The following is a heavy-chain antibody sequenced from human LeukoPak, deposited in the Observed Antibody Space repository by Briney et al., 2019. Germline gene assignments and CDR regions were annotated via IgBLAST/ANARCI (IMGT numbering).Heavy chain of an antibody. CDR2: IYYSGST. Sequence: PSQTLSLTCTVSGGSISSGDYYWRWIRQPPGKGLEWIGYIYYSGSTYYNPSLKSRVTISVDTSKNQFSLKLSSVTAADTAVYYCARGEVTIFGVVTPFDYWGQGTLVTVSS. CDR1: GGSISSGDYY. D-gene: IGHD3-3*01. V-gene: IGHV4-30-4*08. J-gene: IGHJ4*02. CDR3: ARGEVTIFGVVTPFDY.